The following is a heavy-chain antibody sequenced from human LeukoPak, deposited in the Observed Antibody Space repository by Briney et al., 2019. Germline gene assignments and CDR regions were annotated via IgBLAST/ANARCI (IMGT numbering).Heavy chain of an antibody. CDR1: GYTFTGYY. D-gene: IGHD2-15*01. J-gene: IGHJ4*02. CDR2: INPNSGGT. V-gene: IGHV1-2*02. Sequence: GASVKVSCKASGYTFTGYYMHWVRQAPGQGLEWMGWINPNSGGTNYAQKFQGRVTMTRDTSISTAYMELSRLRSDDTAVYYCARATGYCSGGGCYDGDYWGQGTLVTVSS. CDR3: ARATGYCSGGGCYDGDY.